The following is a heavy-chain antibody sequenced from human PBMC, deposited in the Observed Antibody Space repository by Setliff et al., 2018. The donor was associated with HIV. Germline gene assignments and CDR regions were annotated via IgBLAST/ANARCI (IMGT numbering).Heavy chain of an antibody. CDR3: ASSGSGSYINWFGP. Sequence: PSETLSLTCTVSGGSISSYYWSWIRQPAGKGLEWIGRFYTSGSTNYNPSLKSRVTMSVDTSKNQFSLKVRYVTAEDTAVYYCASSGSGSYINWFGPWGQGTLVTVSS. J-gene: IGHJ5*02. CDR2: FYTSGST. V-gene: IGHV4-4*07. D-gene: IGHD3-10*01. CDR1: GGSISSYY.